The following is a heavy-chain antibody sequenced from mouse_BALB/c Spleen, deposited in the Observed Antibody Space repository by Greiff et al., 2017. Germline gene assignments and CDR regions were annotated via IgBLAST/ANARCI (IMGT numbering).Heavy chain of an antibody. J-gene: IGHJ4*01. CDR2: INSNGGST. CDR3: ARDPTTVRNYAMDY. V-gene: IGHV5-6-3*01. CDR1: GFTFSSYG. Sequence: EVQLQESGGGLVQPGGSLKLSCAASGFTFSSYGMSWVRQTPDKRLELVATINSNGGSTYYPDSVKGRFTISRDNAKNTLYLQMSSLKSEDTAMYYCARDPTTVRNYAMDYWGQGTSVTVSS. D-gene: IGHD1-1*01.